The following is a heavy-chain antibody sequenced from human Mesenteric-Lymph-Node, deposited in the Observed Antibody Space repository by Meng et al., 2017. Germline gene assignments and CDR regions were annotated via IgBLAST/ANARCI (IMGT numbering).Heavy chain of an antibody. CDR1: GFIFTNFD. CDR3: ARAGALRYFDWLDYYYYGMDV. V-gene: IGHV3-23*01. D-gene: IGHD3-9*01. Sequence: GGSLRLSCAASGFIFTNFDMSWVRQAPGKGPEWVSTVTIDGATHYTDSVKGRFTISRDNSKNTLFLQMNSLRAEDTAVYYCARAGALRYFDWLDYYYYGMDVWGQGTTVTVSS. J-gene: IGHJ6*02. CDR2: VTIDGAT.